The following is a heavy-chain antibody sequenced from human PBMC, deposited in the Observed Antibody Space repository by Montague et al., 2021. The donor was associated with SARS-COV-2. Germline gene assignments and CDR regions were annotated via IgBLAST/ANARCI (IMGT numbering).Heavy chain of an antibody. V-gene: IGHV4-59*11. CDR3: ARAVSVRRAVNWFDP. CDR2: IYYSGGI. D-gene: IGHD3-10*01. J-gene: IGHJ5*02. CDR1: GGSMSDHY. Sequence: SETLSLTCTVSGGSMSDHYWAWIWQPPGKGLEWLAYIYYSGGINSNASLKSRVTMSVDTSKNQFSLKLTSVTAADTAVYYCARAVSVRRAVNWFDPWGRGTLVTVSS.